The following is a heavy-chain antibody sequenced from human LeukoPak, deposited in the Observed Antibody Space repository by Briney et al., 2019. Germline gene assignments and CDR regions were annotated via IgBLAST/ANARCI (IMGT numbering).Heavy chain of an antibody. CDR1: GLTLRVYC. CDR3: GRGAVGPGAWFEP. D-gene: IGHD1-26*01. V-gene: IGHV3-74*01. CDR2: INILWATT. J-gene: IGHJ5*02. Sequence: GRTLGLSRAVSGLTLRVYCLLCVRQAPARGLVWGSRINILWATTNYADSVKGRFTIPGDNAKNTLTLQMNSLGADDTAVYYCGRGAVGPGAWFEPWGQGNLVTVSS.